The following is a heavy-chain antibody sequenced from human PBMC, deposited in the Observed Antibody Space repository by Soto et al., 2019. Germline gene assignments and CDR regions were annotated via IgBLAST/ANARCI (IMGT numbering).Heavy chain of an antibody. CDR1: GGTFSSYA. D-gene: IGHD6-13*01. CDR3: AREWLNSSSWCWFDP. V-gene: IGHV1-69*06. J-gene: IGHJ5*02. CDR2: IIPIFGTA. Sequence: SVKVSCTASGGTFSSYAISWVRQAPGQGLEWMGGIIPIFGTANYAQKFQGRVTITADKSTSTAYMELSSLRSEDTAVYYCAREWLNSSSWCWFDPWGQGTLVRVSS.